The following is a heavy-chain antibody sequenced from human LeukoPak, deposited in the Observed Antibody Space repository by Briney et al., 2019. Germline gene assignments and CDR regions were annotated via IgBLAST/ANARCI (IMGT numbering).Heavy chain of an antibody. CDR3: ARMISSSSCAPDY. D-gene: IGHD6-13*01. CDR2: IRRGGSST. CDR1: GFTFSDYY. Sequence: GGSLRLSCAASGFTFSDYYMSWIRQTPGGGLDWVSYIRRGGSSTYYADSVEGRFTISRDNAKNSLDLQMSSLRVDDTAVYYCARMISSSSCAPDYWGQGTLVTVSS. J-gene: IGHJ4*02. V-gene: IGHV3-11*01.